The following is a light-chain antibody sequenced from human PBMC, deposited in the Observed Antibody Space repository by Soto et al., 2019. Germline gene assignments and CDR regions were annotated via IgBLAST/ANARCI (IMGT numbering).Light chain of an antibody. CDR1: QSVNSN. CDR2: DAS. Sequence: IVMTQSPATLSVSPGETVTLSCRASQSVNSNLAWYQQKPGQAPRLLISDASTRAAGPPARFSGSGSGTEFTLTISTLQSEDFAVYFCQQSNNWPKTFGQGTKVEIK. CDR3: QQSNNWPKT. J-gene: IGKJ1*01. V-gene: IGKV3-15*01.